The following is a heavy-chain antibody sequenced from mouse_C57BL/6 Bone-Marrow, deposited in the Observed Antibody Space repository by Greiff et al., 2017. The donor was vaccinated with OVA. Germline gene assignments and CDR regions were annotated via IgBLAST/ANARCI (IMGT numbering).Heavy chain of an antibody. J-gene: IGHJ2*01. V-gene: IGHV1-61*01. CDR3: ARSELTTVVHYFDY. Sequence: QVQLKQPGAELVRPGSSVKLSCKASGYTFTSYWMDWVKQRPGQGLEWIGNIYPSDSETHYNQKFKDKATLTVDKSSSTAYMQLSSLTSEDSAIYYCARSELTTVVHYFDYWGQGTTLTVSS. CDR1: GYTFTSYW. CDR2: IYPSDSET. D-gene: IGHD1-1*01.